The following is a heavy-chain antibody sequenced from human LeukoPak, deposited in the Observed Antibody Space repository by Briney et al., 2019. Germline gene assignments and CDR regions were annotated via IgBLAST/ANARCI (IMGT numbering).Heavy chain of an antibody. V-gene: IGHV3-23*01. Sequence: PGGSLRLSCAASGFTFSSYGMSWVRQAPGKGLEWVSAISGRDSNTYYADSVKGRFTISRDNSKNTLYLQMNSLRAEDTAVYYCAKRSDYGVNGNYFDYWGQGTLVTVSS. D-gene: IGHD4-23*01. CDR1: GFTFSSYG. CDR3: AKRSDYGVNGNYFDY. J-gene: IGHJ4*02. CDR2: ISGRDSNT.